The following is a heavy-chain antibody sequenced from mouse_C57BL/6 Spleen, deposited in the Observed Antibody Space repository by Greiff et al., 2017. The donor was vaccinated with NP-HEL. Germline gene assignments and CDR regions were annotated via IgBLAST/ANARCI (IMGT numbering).Heavy chain of an antibody. CDR2: INPGSGGT. Sequence: LVESGAELVRPGTSVKVSCKASGYAFTNYLIEWVKQRPGQGLERIGVINPGSGGTNYNEKFKGKATLTADKSSSTAYMQLSSLTSEDSAVYFCARDYYGSQYYFDYWGQGTTLTVSS. J-gene: IGHJ2*01. V-gene: IGHV1-54*01. CDR3: ARDYYGSQYYFDY. CDR1: GYAFTNYL. D-gene: IGHD1-1*01.